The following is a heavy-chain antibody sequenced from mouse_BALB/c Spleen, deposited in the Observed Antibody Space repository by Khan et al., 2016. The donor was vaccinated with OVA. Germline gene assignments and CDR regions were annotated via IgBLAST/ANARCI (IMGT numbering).Heavy chain of an antibody. CDR2: INSGSSTI. CDR3: ARDYGSRIDY. CDR1: GFTFSSFG. Sequence: EVELVESGGGLVQPGGSRKLSCAASGFTFSSFGMHWVRQAPEKGLEWVAYINSGSSTIYYAATVKGRFTISRDNPKNTLYLQMNILSSEDTAMYSSARDYGSRIDYWGQGTTLTVSS. D-gene: IGHD1-1*01. J-gene: IGHJ2*01. V-gene: IGHV5-17*02.